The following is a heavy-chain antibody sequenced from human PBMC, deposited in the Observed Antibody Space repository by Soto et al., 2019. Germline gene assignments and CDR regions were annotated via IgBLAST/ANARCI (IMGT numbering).Heavy chain of an antibody. CDR3: ARDIYGGNCCDAFDI. CDR2: ISPYNGKT. CDR1: GYTFTNYG. J-gene: IGHJ3*02. Sequence: QAQLAQSGAEVKKPGASVNISCKASGYTFTNYGFIWVRQAPGHGLEWVGWISPYNGKTEHAQKFQGRVTMTRDKPTSTAYMELRSLRSDDTAVYYCARDIYGGNCCDAFDIWGQGTMVTVSS. D-gene: IGHD2-15*01. V-gene: IGHV1-18*01.